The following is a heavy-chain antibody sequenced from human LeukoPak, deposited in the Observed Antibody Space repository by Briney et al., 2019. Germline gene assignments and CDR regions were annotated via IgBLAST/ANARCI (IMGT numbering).Heavy chain of an antibody. Sequence: PSEPLSLTCTLSDPPISSSYFYWRWIPQPPGKGLEWIVNVFHSGSTHYSPSLKSRVTISVDTSRKQFSLRLSAATAGDTAVYYCARQRGGSWVNDYWGQGTLVTVSS. J-gene: IGHJ4*02. D-gene: IGHD1-26*01. CDR1: DPPISSSYFY. CDR3: ARQRGGSWVNDY. V-gene: IGHV4-39*01. CDR2: VFHSGST.